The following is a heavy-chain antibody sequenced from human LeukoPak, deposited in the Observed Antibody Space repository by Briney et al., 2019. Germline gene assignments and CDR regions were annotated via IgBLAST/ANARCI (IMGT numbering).Heavy chain of an antibody. CDR2: ISGDSRTI. Sequence: GGSLRLSCAASGFTFNTYSMIWVRKAPGKGLEWLSYISGDSRTIYYPDSVKGRFTISRDNAKNSLYLQLISLRAEDTAVYYCARDRHSSVDYWGQGALVTVSS. D-gene: IGHD3-22*01. CDR1: GFTFNTYS. CDR3: ARDRHSSVDY. J-gene: IGHJ4*02. V-gene: IGHV3-48*01.